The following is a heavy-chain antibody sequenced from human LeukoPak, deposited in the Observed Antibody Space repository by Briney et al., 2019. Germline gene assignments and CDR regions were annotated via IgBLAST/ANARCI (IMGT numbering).Heavy chain of an antibody. Sequence: SETLSLTCTVSGDSISSFHWSWIRQPAGKGLEWIGRIYTSGSTNYNPSLKSRVTISVDTSKNQFSLNLTSVTATDTAMYYCARHLFGSGYYPDYWGQGTLVTVSS. D-gene: IGHD3-22*01. CDR2: IYTSGST. CDR3: ARHLFGSGYYPDY. CDR1: GDSISSFH. V-gene: IGHV4-4*07. J-gene: IGHJ4*02.